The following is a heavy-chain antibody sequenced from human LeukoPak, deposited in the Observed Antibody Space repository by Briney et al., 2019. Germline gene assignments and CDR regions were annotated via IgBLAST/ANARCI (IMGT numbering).Heavy chain of an antibody. Sequence: GGSLRLSCAASGFSFSTYYMNWVRQAPGKGLEWLSYISSNGNTRYYADSVEGRFTISRDNAKNSLYLQMNSLRAEDTAVYYCTRDHDSQVFGVVEDPWGQGTLVTVSS. J-gene: IGHJ5*02. CDR1: GFSFSTYY. CDR2: ISSNGNTR. CDR3: TRDHDSQVFGVVEDP. D-gene: IGHD3-3*01. V-gene: IGHV3-48*01.